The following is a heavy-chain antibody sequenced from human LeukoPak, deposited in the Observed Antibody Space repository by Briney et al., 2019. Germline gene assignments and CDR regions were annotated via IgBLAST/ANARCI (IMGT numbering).Heavy chain of an antibody. V-gene: IGHV3-30*02. CDR2: IRYDGSNK. D-gene: IGHD2-8*01. J-gene: IGHJ4*02. CDR3: ANGPDIVPGVRGY. CDR1: GFTFSSYG. Sequence: QSGGSLRLSCAASGFTFSSYGMHWVRQAPGKGLEWVAFIRYDGSNKYYADSVKGRFTISRDNSKNTLYLQMNSLRAEDTAVYYCANGPDIVPGVRGYWGQGTLVTVSS.